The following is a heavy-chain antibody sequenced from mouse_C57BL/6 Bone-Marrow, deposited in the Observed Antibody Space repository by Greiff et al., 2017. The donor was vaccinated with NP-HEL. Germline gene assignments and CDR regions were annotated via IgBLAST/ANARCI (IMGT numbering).Heavy chain of an antibody. D-gene: IGHD1-1*01. CDR1: GYTFTSYW. CDR2: IDPNSGGN. CDR3: ARYYYGSRGWYFDV. V-gene: IGHV1-72*01. Sequence: QVQLQQSGADLVKPGASVKLSCKASGYTFTSYWMHWVKQRPGRGLEWIGRIDPNSGGNKFNEKFKTKATLTVDKPSSTAYMQLSSLTSEDSAVYYCARYYYGSRGWYFDVWGTGTTVTVSS. J-gene: IGHJ1*03.